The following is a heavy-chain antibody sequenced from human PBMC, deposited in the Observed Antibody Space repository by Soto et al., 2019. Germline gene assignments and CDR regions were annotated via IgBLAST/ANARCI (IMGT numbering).Heavy chain of an antibody. J-gene: IGHJ5*02. CDR1: GTTLDSFT. CDR3: AREDDTTGHYSWFDP. CDR2: FVPMFGSA. Sequence: GASVKVSCKLSGTTLDSFTFIWVRQAPGQGLEWMGGFVPMFGSANIAQSFRGRLTISADASTGTGYMELSDLKSEDSAIYYCAREDDTTGHYSWFDPWGPGTLVTVSS. V-gene: IGHV1-69*13. D-gene: IGHD4-4*01.